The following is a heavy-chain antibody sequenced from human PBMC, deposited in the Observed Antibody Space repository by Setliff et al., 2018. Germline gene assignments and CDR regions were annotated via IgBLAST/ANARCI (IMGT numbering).Heavy chain of an antibody. CDR2: TIPIFGTT. Sequence: SVKVSCKASGGTFSSYGISWVRQAPGQGLEWMGGTIPIFGTTDYAQKFRGRVTIITDESTSTAFMQLSSLRSEDTAVYYCAREGVDIRSSTDYRYYMDVWGKGTTVTVSS. D-gene: IGHD5-12*01. CDR1: GGTFSSYG. V-gene: IGHV1-69*05. CDR3: AREGVDIRSSTDYRYYMDV. J-gene: IGHJ6*03.